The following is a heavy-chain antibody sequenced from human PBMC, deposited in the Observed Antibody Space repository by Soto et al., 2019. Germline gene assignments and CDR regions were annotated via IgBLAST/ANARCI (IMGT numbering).Heavy chain of an antibody. CDR3: APAEVDY. V-gene: IGHV3-74*01. Sequence: GGSLRLSCAVAGYTFANHWMHWVRQAPGKGLEWVSRMNSDGSLINYADSVKGRFTVSRDNARNTLYLQMNSLRVEDTAVYYCAPAEVDYWGPGTLVTVSS. J-gene: IGHJ4*02. CDR2: MNSDGSLI. CDR1: GYTFANHW.